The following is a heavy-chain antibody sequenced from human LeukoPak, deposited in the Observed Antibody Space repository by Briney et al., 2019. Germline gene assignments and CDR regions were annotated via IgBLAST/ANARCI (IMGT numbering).Heavy chain of an antibody. Sequence: GASVKVSCKASRYTFTGYYMHWVRQAPGQGLEWMGWINPNSGGTNYAQKFQGRVTMTRDTSISTAYMELSRLRSDDTAVYYCARGSTVTTLYPFDYWGQGTLVTVSS. J-gene: IGHJ4*02. CDR2: INPNSGGT. V-gene: IGHV1-2*02. CDR3: ARGSTVTTLYPFDY. D-gene: IGHD4-17*01. CDR1: RYTFTGYY.